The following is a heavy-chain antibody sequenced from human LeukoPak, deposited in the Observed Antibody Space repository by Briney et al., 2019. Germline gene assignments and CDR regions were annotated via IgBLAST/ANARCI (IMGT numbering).Heavy chain of an antibody. V-gene: IGHV4-61*08. Sequence: SETLSLTCTVSGGSISSGGYYWSWIRQPPGKGLEWIGYIYYSGSTNYNPSLKSRVTISVDTSKNQFSLKLSSVTAADTAVYYCARQVFGDFTKTYFDYWGQGTLVTVSS. D-gene: IGHD4-17*01. J-gene: IGHJ4*02. CDR3: ARQVFGDFTKTYFDY. CDR2: IYYSGST. CDR1: GGSISSGGYY.